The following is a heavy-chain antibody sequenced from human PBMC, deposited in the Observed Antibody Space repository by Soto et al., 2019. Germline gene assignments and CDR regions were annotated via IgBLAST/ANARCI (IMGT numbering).Heavy chain of an antibody. CDR1: GFTFSSYA. Sequence: EVQLLESGGGLVQPGGSLRLSCAASGFTFSSYAMSWVSQAPGKGLEWVSAISGSGGSTYYADSVKGRFTISRDNSKNTLYLQMNSLRAEDTAVYYCAKDSEPIVVVPAAYFDYWGQGTLVTVSS. J-gene: IGHJ4*02. V-gene: IGHV3-23*01. CDR2: ISGSGGST. D-gene: IGHD2-2*01. CDR3: AKDSEPIVVVPAAYFDY.